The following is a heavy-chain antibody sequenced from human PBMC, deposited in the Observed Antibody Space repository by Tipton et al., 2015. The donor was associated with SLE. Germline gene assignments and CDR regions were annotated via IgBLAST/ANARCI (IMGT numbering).Heavy chain of an antibody. V-gene: IGHV1-18*01. CDR3: ARNGGLPDY. Sequence: QVQLVQSGVEVKKPGASVKVSCKASGYTFTNYDITWVRQAPGQGLEWMGWISTYNGNTNFAQRLQGRVTVTTDTSTSTAYMELRSLTSDDTGVYYCARNGGLPDYWGQGTLVTVSS. CDR2: ISTYNGNT. D-gene: IGHD3-16*01. J-gene: IGHJ4*02. CDR1: GYTFTNYD.